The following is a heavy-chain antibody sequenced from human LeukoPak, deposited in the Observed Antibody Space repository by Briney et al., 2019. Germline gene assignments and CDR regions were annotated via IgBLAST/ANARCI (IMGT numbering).Heavy chain of an antibody. Sequence: GGSLRLSCAASGFTFSTYWMNWVRQAPGKGLEWVANIKQDGSETYYVDSVKGRFTISRDNAKNSLYLQVNNLRAEDTAVYYCARDGEPAGFDYWGQGSLVTVSS. J-gene: IGHJ4*02. CDR1: GFTFSTYW. CDR2: IKQDGSET. CDR3: ARDGEPAGFDY. V-gene: IGHV3-7*01. D-gene: IGHD2-2*01.